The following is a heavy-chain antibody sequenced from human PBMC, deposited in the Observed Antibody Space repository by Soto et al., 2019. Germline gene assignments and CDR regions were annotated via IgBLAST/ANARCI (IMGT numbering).Heavy chain of an antibody. V-gene: IGHV1-3*01. CDR3: ARDDSGFSGSHYIDYLTY. Sequence: GASVKVSCKASGNTAPNYAIHWVRQAPGQRLEWMGWINGGNGNTYYSEHFQGRVTFTRDTSAGTVYMQLSSLTSEDTAAYYCARDDSGFSGSHYIDYLTYWGQGALVTVSS. D-gene: IGHD1-26*01. J-gene: IGHJ4*02. CDR1: GNTAPNYA. CDR2: INGGNGNT.